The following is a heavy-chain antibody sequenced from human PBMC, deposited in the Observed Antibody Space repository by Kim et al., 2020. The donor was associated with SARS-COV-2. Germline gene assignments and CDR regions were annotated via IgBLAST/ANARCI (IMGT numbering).Heavy chain of an antibody. CDR3: ARYGSGSSDAFDI. Sequence: SETLSLTCAVSGGSISSDGYYWSWIRPHPGKDREWIGYLYYSASTYYNPSLKIRVTIAVDKYKNQFSLRLISVTAADTAVYYCARYGSGSSDAFDIWGQGTMVTVSS. J-gene: IGHJ3*02. CDR2: LYYSAST. V-gene: IGHV4-31*11. D-gene: IGHD3-10*01. CDR1: GGSISSDGYY.